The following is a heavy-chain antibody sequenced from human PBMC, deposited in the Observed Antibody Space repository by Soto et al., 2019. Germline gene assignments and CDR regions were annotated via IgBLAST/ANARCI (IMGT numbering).Heavy chain of an antibody. Sequence: GGSLRLSCSASGFTFSSYAMNWVRQAPGKGLEWVSGIGGSGESTYYPDSVKGRFTISGDNSKNTLYLEMNSLRVEDTAVYYCAKDPQYDFWSGYYNFAMDVWGQGTTVNVSS. D-gene: IGHD3-3*01. J-gene: IGHJ6*02. V-gene: IGHV3-23*01. CDR3: AKDPQYDFWSGYYNFAMDV. CDR1: GFTFSSYA. CDR2: IGGSGEST.